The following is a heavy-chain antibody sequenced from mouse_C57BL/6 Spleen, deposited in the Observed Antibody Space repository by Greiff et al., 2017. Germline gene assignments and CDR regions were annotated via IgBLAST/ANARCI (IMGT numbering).Heavy chain of an antibody. V-gene: IGHV10-3*01. D-gene: IGHD1-1*01. J-gene: IGHJ1*03. Sequence: EVQLVESGGGLVQPKGSLKLSCAASGFTFNTYAMHWVRQAPGKGLEWVARIRSKSSNYATYYADSVKDRFTISRDDSQSMLYLQMNNLKTEDTAMYYCVRDSSCYGSSLWYFEVWGTGTTLTVSS. CDR2: IRSKSSNYAT. CDR3: VRDSSCYGSSLWYFEV. CDR1: GFTFNTYA.